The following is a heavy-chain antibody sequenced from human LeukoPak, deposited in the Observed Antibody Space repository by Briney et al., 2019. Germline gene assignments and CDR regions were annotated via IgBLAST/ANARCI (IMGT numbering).Heavy chain of an antibody. J-gene: IGHJ4*02. CDR2: ISWNSGSI. CDR1: RFTFDDYA. Sequence: QPGGSLRLSCAASRFTFDDYAMHWVRQAPGKGLEWVSGISWNSGSIGYADSVKGRFTISRDNAKNSLYLQMNSLRAEDTALYYCAKGRMVRGVIISQPFDYWGQGTLVTVSS. V-gene: IGHV3-9*01. D-gene: IGHD3-10*01. CDR3: AKGRMVRGVIISQPFDY.